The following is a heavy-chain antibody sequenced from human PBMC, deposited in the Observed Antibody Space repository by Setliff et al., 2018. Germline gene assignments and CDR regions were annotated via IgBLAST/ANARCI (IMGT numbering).Heavy chain of an antibody. CDR3: AKGNLGYCSGGICYPFDY. V-gene: IGHV3-48*01. CDR1: GFTFSIYS. J-gene: IGHJ4*02. CDR2: ISSGSISTT. Sequence: PGGSLRLSCAASGFTFSIYSMNWLRQAPGKGLEWVSYISSGSISTTHYADSVRGRFTVSRDNAKNTLYLEMNNLRAEDSAVYYCAKGNLGYCSGGICYPFDYWGQGSLVTVSS. D-gene: IGHD2-15*01.